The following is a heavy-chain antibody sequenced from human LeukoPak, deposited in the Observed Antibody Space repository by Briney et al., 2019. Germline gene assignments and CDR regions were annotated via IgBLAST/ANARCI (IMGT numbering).Heavy chain of an antibody. J-gene: IGHJ4*02. CDR3: ARDLTPTTVPHFDH. Sequence: SETLSLTCTVSGGSIITRSYYWGWIRRPPGKGLEWLGTISDTGSTYYNPSLKSRVTMSVDTSKNQFSLKLSSVTAADTAVYYCARDLTPTTVPHFDHWGQGTLVTVSS. V-gene: IGHV4-39*07. CDR1: GGSIITRSYY. CDR2: ISDTGST. D-gene: IGHD4-11*01.